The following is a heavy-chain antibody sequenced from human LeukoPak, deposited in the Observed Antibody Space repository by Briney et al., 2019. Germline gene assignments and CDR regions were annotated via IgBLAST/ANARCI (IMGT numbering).Heavy chain of an antibody. CDR2: IYYSGST. CDR1: GGSISSGGYS. J-gene: IGHJ6*02. CDR3: ARVPSGSFYYYGMDV. Sequence: PSETLSLTCAVSGGSISSGGYSWSWIRQPPGKGLEWIGYIYYSGSTNYNPSLKSRVTISVDTSKNQFSLKLSSVTAADTAVYYCARVPSGSFYYYGMDVWGQGTTVTVSS. V-gene: IGHV4-61*08. D-gene: IGHD3-10*01.